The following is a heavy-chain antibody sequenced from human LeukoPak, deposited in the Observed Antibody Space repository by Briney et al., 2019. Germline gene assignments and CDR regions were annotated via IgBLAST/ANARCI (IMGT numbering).Heavy chain of an antibody. J-gene: IGHJ4*02. CDR1: GFTFSSYA. CDR3: AKGMSRGWYYFDY. D-gene: IGHD6-19*01. CDR2: ISGSGGST. Sequence: PGGSLRLSCAASGFTFSSYAMSWVRQAPGKGREWVSAISGSGGSTYYADSVKGRFTISRDNSKNTLYLQMNSLRAEDTAVYYCAKGMSRGWYYFDYWGQGTLVTVSS. V-gene: IGHV3-23*01.